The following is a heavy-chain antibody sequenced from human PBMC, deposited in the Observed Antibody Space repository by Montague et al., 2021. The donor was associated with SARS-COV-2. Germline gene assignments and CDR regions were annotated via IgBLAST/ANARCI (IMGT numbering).Heavy chain of an antibody. Sequence: SETLSLTCGVYGGSFIDYYWSWIRQTPGRGLEWIGEINHSGTTNYNPSLKSRVTISVDASKNQFSLRVTSVTGADRAVYYCARGRKSRVSVGRGDRTSPYFEFWGQGTPVVVSS. J-gene: IGHJ4*02. CDR2: INHSGTT. V-gene: IGHV4-34*01. CDR1: GGSFIDYY. CDR3: ARGRKSRVSVGRGDRTSPYFEF. D-gene: IGHD3-10*01.